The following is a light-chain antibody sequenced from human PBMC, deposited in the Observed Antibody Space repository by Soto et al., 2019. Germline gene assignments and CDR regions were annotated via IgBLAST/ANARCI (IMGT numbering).Light chain of an antibody. J-gene: IGKJ1*01. CDR3: QQYNSYWT. Sequence: DIQMTQSAATLSASVGDRVTITCRASQSISSWLAWYQQKPGKAPKLLIYDASSLESGVPSRFSGSGSGTEFTLTISSLQPDDFATYYCQQYNSYWTFGQRTKVAIK. CDR2: DAS. CDR1: QSISSW. V-gene: IGKV1-5*01.